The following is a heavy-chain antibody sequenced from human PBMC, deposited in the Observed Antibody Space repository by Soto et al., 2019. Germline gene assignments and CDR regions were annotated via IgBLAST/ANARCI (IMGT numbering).Heavy chain of an antibody. CDR2: IYPSGST. CDR3: ARVSYSSSWYY. Sequence: SSETLSLTCDVSGGSITYGNWWIWVRQPPAKGLEWIGEIYPSGSTNYNPSLKRRVTLPLDKSKNQFSLKLTSVTAADTAVYYCARVSYSSSWYYWGQGTLVTVSS. CDR1: GGSITYGNW. D-gene: IGHD6-13*01. J-gene: IGHJ4*02. V-gene: IGHV4-4*02.